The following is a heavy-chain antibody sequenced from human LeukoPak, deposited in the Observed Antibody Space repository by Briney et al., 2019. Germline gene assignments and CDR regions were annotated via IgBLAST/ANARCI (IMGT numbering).Heavy chain of an antibody. CDR2: INWNGGST. V-gene: IGHV3-20*04. D-gene: IGHD3-22*01. J-gene: IGHJ4*02. CDR1: GFTFSSYS. Sequence: GGSLRLSCAASGFTFSSYSMNWVRQAPGKGLEWVSGINWNGGSTGYADSVKGRFTISRDNAKNSLYLQMNSLRAEDTALYYCARDLGNYYDSFWGQGTLVTVSS. CDR3: ARDLGNYYDSF.